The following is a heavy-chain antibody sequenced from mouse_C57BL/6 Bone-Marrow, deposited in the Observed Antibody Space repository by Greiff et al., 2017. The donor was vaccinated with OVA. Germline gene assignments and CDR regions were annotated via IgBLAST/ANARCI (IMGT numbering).Heavy chain of an antibody. CDR1: GFTFSSYG. J-gene: IGHJ1*03. CDR3: ARHTDYGGLWYFDV. V-gene: IGHV5-6*01. Sequence: EVQLVESGGDLVKPGGSLKLSCAASGFTFSSYGMSWVRQTPDKRLEWVATISSGGSYTYYPDSVKGRFTISRDNAKNTLYLQMSSLKSEDTAMYYCARHTDYGGLWYFDVWGTGTTVTVSS. D-gene: IGHD2-4*01. CDR2: ISSGGSYT.